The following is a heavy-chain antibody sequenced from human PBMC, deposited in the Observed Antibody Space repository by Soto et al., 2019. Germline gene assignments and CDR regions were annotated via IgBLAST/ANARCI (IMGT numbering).Heavy chain of an antibody. J-gene: IGHJ6*03. Sequence: SPTLSLTCAISGDSVSSNSAAWNWIRQSPSRGLEWLGRTYYRSKWYNDYAVSVKSRITINPDTSKNQFSLQLNSVTPEDTAVYYCARTPIVVVPAAVTDYYYYYYMDVWGKGTTVTVSS. CDR1: GDSVSSNSAA. CDR3: ARTPIVVVPAAVTDYYYYYYMDV. V-gene: IGHV6-1*01. CDR2: TYYRSKWYN. D-gene: IGHD2-2*01.